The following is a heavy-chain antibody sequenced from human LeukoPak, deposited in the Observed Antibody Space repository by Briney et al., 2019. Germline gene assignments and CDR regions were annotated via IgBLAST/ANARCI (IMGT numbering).Heavy chain of an antibody. Sequence: SETLSLTCAVYGGSFSGYYWSWIRQPPGKGLEWIGEINYSGSTNYNPSLKSRVTISVDTSKNQFSLKLSSVTAADTAVYYCARLPDFWSGYIDYWGQGTLVTVSS. D-gene: IGHD3-3*01. V-gene: IGHV4-34*01. J-gene: IGHJ4*02. CDR1: GGSFSGYY. CDR3: ARLPDFWSGYIDY. CDR2: INYSGST.